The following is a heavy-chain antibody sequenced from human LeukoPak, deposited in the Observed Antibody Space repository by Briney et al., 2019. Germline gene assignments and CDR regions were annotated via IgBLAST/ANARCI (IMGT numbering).Heavy chain of an antibody. Sequence: ASVKVSCKASGYTFTSYDINWVRQATGQGLEWMGWMNPNSGNTGYAQKFQGRVTMTRNTSISTAYMELSSLRSGDTAVYYCARGGSGWYYDFWSGYYDQVDYWGQGTLVTVSS. CDR2: MNPNSGNT. CDR1: GYTFTSYD. J-gene: IGHJ4*02. D-gene: IGHD3-3*01. V-gene: IGHV1-8*01. CDR3: ARGGSGWYYDFWSGYYDQVDY.